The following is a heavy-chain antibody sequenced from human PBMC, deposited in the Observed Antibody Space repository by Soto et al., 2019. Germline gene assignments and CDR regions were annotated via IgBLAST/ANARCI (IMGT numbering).Heavy chain of an antibody. CDR3: ARGDSNSWSDY. CDR2: VSYDGTNK. J-gene: IGHJ4*02. D-gene: IGHD6-13*01. V-gene: IGHV3-30-3*01. Sequence: GGSLRLSCVASGFTFSNYAMHWVRQAPGKGLEWVAIVSYDGTNKYYADSVKGRFTISRDNSKNTLSLQMNSLRAEDTAVYYCARGDSNSWSDYWGQGTLVTVSS. CDR1: GFTFSNYA.